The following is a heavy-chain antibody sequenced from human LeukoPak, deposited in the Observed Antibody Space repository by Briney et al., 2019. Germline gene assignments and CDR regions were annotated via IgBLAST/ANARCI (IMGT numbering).Heavy chain of an antibody. V-gene: IGHV4-30-4*07. D-gene: IGHD1-1*01. CDR1: GGSISSGSYS. Sequence: SETLSLTCTASGGSISSGSYSWGWIRQPPGKGLEWIGYFFYTGNTYYNASLKSRVTISVDTSKNQFSLKVSSVTAADTAVYYCTRGAGSTTSNDAFDIWGQGTMVTVSS. CDR2: FFYTGNT. CDR3: TRGAGSTTSNDAFDI. J-gene: IGHJ3*02.